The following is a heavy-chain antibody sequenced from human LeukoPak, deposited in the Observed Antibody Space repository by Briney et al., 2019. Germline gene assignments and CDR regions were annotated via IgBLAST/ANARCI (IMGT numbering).Heavy chain of an antibody. CDR1: GGSVSSHD. D-gene: IGHD6-13*01. CDR3: ARTQYSYSYSPAFCLL. J-gene: IGHJ4*02. Sequence: SETLSLTFTLSGGSVSSHDWSWIRQPPGKGLEWIGYIYYSGSTNYNPSLKSRVTISVDTSKNQFSLKLSSVTAADTAVYYCARTQYSYSYSPAFCLLWRRGTLVTVSS. CDR2: IYYSGST. V-gene: IGHV4-59*02.